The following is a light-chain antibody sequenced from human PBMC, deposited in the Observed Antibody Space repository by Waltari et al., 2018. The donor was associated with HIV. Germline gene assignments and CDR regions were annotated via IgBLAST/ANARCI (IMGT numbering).Light chain of an antibody. V-gene: IGKV3-15*01. Sequence: EIVMTQSPATLSVSPGERATLSCRASQSVSSNLAWYQQKPGQAPRLLIYGASARATGIPARFSGSGSGTEFTLTISSLQSEDFAIYYCHQYNRWPPLTFGGGTKVE. J-gene: IGKJ4*01. CDR2: GAS. CDR1: QSVSSN. CDR3: HQYNRWPPLT.